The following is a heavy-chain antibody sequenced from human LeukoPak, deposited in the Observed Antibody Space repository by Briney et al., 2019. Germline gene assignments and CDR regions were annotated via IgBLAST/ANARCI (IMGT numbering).Heavy chain of an antibody. CDR1: GFTFSDYY. J-gene: IGHJ4*02. Sequence: PGGSLRLSCAASGFTFSDYYMSWIRQAPGKGLEWVSAISGSGGSTYYADSVKGRFTISRDNSKNTLYLQMNSLRAEDTAVYYCAKDQAAGKVSFDYWGQGTLVTVSS. CDR3: AKDQAAGKVSFDY. V-gene: IGHV3-23*01. D-gene: IGHD6-19*01. CDR2: ISGSGGST.